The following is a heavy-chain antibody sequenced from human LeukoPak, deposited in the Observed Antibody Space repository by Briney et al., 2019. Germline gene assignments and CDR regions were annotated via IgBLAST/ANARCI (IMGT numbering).Heavy chain of an antibody. J-gene: IGHJ4*02. CDR2: IYNSGRT. V-gene: IGHV4-61*08. CDR3: ARGTTGTTSLRY. Sequence: SETLSLTCTVSGGSVASTAYYWSWLRQPPGKGLEWIVYIYNSGRTNNNPSLKSRVTMSVETSKNQFSLKLSSVTAADTAVYYYARGTTGTTSLRYWGQGTLVTVSS. CDR1: GGSVASTAYY. D-gene: IGHD1-1*01.